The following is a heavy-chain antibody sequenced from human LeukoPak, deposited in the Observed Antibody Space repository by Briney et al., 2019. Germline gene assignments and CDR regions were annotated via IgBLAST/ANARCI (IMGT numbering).Heavy chain of an antibody. D-gene: IGHD1-14*01. V-gene: IGHV4-59*08. CDR1: GGSISSYY. CDR3: ASSSRTHECFDY. Sequence: SETLSLTCTVSGGSISSYYWSWIRQSPGKGLEWIGYIYYSGSTNYNPSLKSRVTISVDTSKNQFSLKLSSVTAADTAVYCCASSSRTHECFDYWGQGTLVTVSS. J-gene: IGHJ4*02. CDR2: IYYSGST.